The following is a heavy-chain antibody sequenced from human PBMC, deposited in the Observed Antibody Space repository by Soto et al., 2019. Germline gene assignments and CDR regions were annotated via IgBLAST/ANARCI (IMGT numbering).Heavy chain of an antibody. CDR3: AFVYYYGDYDDVFYI. CDR1: GFTFSRYS. J-gene: IGHJ3*02. CDR2: ISSSSSYI. Sequence: AGGSLRLSCAASGFTFSRYSMNWVRQAPGKGLEWVSSISSSSSYIYYADSVKGRFTISRDNAKNSLYLQMNSLRAEDTAVYYCAFVYYYGDYDDVFYIWAQGTLVTVS. D-gene: IGHD4-17*01. V-gene: IGHV3-21*01.